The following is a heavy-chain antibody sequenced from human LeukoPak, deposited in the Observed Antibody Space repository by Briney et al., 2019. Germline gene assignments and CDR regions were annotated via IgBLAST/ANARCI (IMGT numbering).Heavy chain of an antibody. V-gene: IGHV3-74*01. CDR1: GFTFSSYW. CDR3: AKRTVEMATIKKYYYYMDV. J-gene: IGHJ6*03. Sequence: GGSLRLSCAASGFTFSSYWMHWVRQAPGKGLVWVSRINSDGSSTSYADSVKGRFTISRDNSKNTLYLQMNSLRAEDTAVYYCAKRTVEMATIKKYYYYMDVWGKGTTVTISS. CDR2: INSDGSST. D-gene: IGHD5-24*01.